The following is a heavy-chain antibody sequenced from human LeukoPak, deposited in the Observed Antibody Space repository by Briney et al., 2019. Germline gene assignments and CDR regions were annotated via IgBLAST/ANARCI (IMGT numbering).Heavy chain of an antibody. Sequence: PSETLSLTCAVSGGSISSGSYYWSWIRQPAGKGLEWIGRIYTSGSTNYNPSLKSRVTISVDTSKNQFSLKLSSVTAADTAVYYCARASDYDILTGYYTWDYYYMDVWGKGTTVTISS. V-gene: IGHV4-61*02. J-gene: IGHJ6*03. CDR2: IYTSGST. CDR1: GGSISSGSYY. D-gene: IGHD3-9*01. CDR3: ARASDYDILTGYYTWDYYYMDV.